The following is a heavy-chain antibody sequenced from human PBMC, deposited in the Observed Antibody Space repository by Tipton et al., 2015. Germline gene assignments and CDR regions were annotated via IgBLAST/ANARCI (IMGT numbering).Heavy chain of an antibody. CDR1: GFFVSRNY. CDR3: ARDLHDYGSYGIDY. V-gene: IGHV3-33*07. CDR2: IWYDGSNK. J-gene: IGHJ4*02. D-gene: IGHD4-17*01. Sequence: SLRLSCAASGFFVSRNYMNWVRQAPGKGLEWVAVIWYDGSNKYYADSVKGRFTISRDNSKNTLYLQMNSLRAEDTAVYYCARDLHDYGSYGIDYWGQGTLVTVSS.